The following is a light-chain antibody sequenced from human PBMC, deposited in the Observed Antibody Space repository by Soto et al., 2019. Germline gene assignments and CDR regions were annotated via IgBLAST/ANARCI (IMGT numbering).Light chain of an antibody. V-gene: IGKV3-20*01. CDR1: QTMSSTS. Sequence: ESVLTQSPGTLSLSPGERETLSCRASQTMSSTSVAWYQQKPGQAPSLLIYGVSHRATGIPDRFSGSGSGTDFNLSINKLEPEDCAVYYCQQYGSALRTFGQGTKVEMK. CDR3: QQYGSALRT. CDR2: GVS. J-gene: IGKJ1*01.